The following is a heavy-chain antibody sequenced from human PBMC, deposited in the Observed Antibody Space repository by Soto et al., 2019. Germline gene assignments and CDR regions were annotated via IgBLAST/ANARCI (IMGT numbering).Heavy chain of an antibody. CDR1: GFTFNSYA. CDR3: ARVPPFFSLDAFDF. Sequence: EVQLLESGRGLVQPGGSLRLSCAASGFTFNSYAMHWVRQAPGQGLEWVSGISGFSACRASTYFADSVKGHFIISRDNSNNKLYLQMNNLRAEYPALYYCARVPPFFSLDAFDFWGHLTLGTVSS. V-gene: IGHV3-23*01. CDR2: ISGFSACRAST. J-gene: IGHJ3*01.